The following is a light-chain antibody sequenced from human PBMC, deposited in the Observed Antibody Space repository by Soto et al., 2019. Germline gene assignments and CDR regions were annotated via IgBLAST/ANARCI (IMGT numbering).Light chain of an antibody. CDR2: WAS. J-gene: IGKJ4*01. CDR1: QSVLYSSNNKNY. V-gene: IGKV4-1*01. CDR3: EQYYSTRA. Sequence: DIVMTQSPDSLAVSLGGRATINCKSSQSVLYSSNNKNYLAWYQQKPGQPPKLLIYWASTRESGVPDRFSGSGSGSDFTLTISSLQAEDVAVYYCEQYYSTRAFGGGTKVEIK.